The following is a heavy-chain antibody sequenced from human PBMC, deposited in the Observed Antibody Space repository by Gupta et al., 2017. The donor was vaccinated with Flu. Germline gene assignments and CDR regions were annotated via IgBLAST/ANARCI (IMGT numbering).Heavy chain of an antibody. Sequence: DVQLVESGGGLVQPGGSLRISCAASGFAFISYWMHWVRQAPGKGLVWVSHSNSDGSRSAYADSVKGRFSISRDNAKNTLYLQMNSLRVEDTATYYCVRERITVGSLDDWGQGTLVTVSS. CDR3: VRERITVGSLDD. CDR1: GFAFISYW. CDR2: SNSDGSRS. J-gene: IGHJ4*02. D-gene: IGHD3-10*01. V-gene: IGHV3-74*03.